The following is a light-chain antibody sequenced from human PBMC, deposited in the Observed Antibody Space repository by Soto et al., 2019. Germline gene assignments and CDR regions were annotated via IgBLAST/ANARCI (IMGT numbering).Light chain of an antibody. CDR2: GAS. V-gene: IGKV3-15*01. CDR3: QQYNNWPPT. Sequence: EIVMTQSPATLSVSPGERATLSCRASQSVTSNLAWYQQKPGQAPRLLIYGASTRGTGNPARFSGSGSGTESTLTISILQSQDFVVYYYQQYNNWPPTFGQGTRLEMK. J-gene: IGKJ5*01. CDR1: QSVTSN.